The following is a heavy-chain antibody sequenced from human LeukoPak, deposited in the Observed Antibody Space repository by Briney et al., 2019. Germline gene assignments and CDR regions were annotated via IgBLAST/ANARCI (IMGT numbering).Heavy chain of an antibody. CDR1: GYTFTSYG. CDR3: ARAVYYYDSSGYRDAFDI. V-gene: IGHV1-18*01. J-gene: IGHJ3*02. CDR2: ISAYNGNT. Sequence: ASVKVSCKASGYTFTSYGISWVRQAPGQGLEWMGWISAYNGNTNYAQKLQGRVTMTTDTSTSTAYMELSSLRSEDTAVYYCARAVYYYDSSGYRDAFDIWGQGTMVTVSS. D-gene: IGHD3-22*01.